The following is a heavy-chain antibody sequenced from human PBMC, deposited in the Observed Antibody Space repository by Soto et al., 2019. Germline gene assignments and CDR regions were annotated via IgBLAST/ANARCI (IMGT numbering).Heavy chain of an antibody. CDR2: IIPIFGTA. CDR1: GGTFSSYT. D-gene: IGHD5-12*01. CDR3: ARGNHRWLQLWYFDL. Sequence: QVQLVQSGAEVKKPGSSVTVSCKASGGTFSSYTISWVRQAPGQGLEWRGGIIPIFGTANYAQKFQDRVTITADESTSTAYMELSSLRSEDTAVYYCARGNHRWLQLWYFDLWGRGTLVTVSS. J-gene: IGHJ2*01. V-gene: IGHV1-69*12.